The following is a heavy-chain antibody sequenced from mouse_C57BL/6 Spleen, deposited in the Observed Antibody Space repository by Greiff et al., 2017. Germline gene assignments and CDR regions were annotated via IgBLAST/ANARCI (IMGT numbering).Heavy chain of an antibody. CDR2: ISYDGSN. Sequence: ESGPGLVKPSQSLSLTCSVTGYSITSGYYWNWIRQFPGNKLEWMGYISYDGSNNYNPSLKNRISITRDTSKNQFFLKLNSVTTEDTATYYCARDALYYSNYVYYFDYWGQGTTLTVSS. D-gene: IGHD2-5*01. V-gene: IGHV3-6*01. CDR3: ARDALYYSNYVYYFDY. CDR1: GYSITSGYY. J-gene: IGHJ2*01.